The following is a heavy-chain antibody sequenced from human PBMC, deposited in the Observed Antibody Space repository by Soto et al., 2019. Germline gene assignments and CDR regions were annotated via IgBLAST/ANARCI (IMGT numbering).Heavy chain of an antibody. Sequence: QVQLVQSGAEVKNPGASVKVSCKASGYRFTSYGIGWVRQAPGQGLEWMGWINAYYGNTNYAQNLQGRVTLTTDTSTSTAYMELRSLRSNDTAVYYCAMVDVYVTPSPQDVWGQGTTVTVSS. CDR2: INAYYGNT. V-gene: IGHV1-18*01. CDR1: GYRFTSYG. J-gene: IGHJ6*02. CDR3: AMVDVYVTPSPQDV. D-gene: IGHD3-16*01.